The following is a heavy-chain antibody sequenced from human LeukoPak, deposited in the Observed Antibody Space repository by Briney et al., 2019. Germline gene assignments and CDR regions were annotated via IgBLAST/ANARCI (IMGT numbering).Heavy chain of an antibody. CDR2: IRYDGSNK. V-gene: IGHV3-30*02. CDR1: GFTFSSYG. Sequence: GGSLRLSCAASGFTFSSYGMHWVGQAPGKGLEWVAFIRYDGSNKYYADSVKGRFTISRENSKKTLYVQMKRLRDEERAVYYCAKCHXXAXXTYYYXGXXVWGXXXXVT. J-gene: IGHJ6*02. CDR3: AKCHXXAXXTYYYXGXXV.